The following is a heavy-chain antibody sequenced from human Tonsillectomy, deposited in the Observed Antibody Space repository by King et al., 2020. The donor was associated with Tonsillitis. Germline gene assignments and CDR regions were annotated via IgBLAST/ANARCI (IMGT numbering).Heavy chain of an antibody. J-gene: IGHJ5*02. CDR3: ARASAWRAWFDP. CDR1: GGSISSYY. Sequence: QLQESGPGLVKPSETLSLTCTVSGGSISSYYWSWIRQPPGKGLEWIGYIYYSGSTNYNPSLKSRVTISVDTSKNQFSLKLSSVSAADTAVYYCARASAWRAWFDPWGQGTLVTVSS. V-gene: IGHV4-59*01. CDR2: IYYSGST. D-gene: IGHD6-19*01.